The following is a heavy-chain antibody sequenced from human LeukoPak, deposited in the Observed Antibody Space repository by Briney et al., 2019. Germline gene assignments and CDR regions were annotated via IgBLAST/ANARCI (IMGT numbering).Heavy chain of an antibody. CDR1: GYSISSGYY. CDR2: IYHSGST. V-gene: IGHV4-38-2*01. Sequence: SSKTLSLTCAVSGYSISSGYYWGWIRQPPGKGLEWIGSIYHSGSTYYNPSLKSRVTISVDTSKNQFSLKLSSVTAADTAVYYCARGYVDTAMVYYFDYWGQGTLVTVSS. D-gene: IGHD5-18*01. J-gene: IGHJ4*02. CDR3: ARGYVDTAMVYYFDY.